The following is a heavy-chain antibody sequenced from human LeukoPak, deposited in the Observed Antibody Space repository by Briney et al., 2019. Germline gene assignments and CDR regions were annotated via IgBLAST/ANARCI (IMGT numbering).Heavy chain of an antibody. D-gene: IGHD6-13*01. J-gene: IGHJ4*02. CDR1: GYTFTGYF. V-gene: IGHV1-2*02. Sequence: ASLKVSCKASGYTFTGYFMHWVRQAPGQGLEWMGWINPNSGDANYAQKFQGRVTMTRDTSISTAYMGLSRLGSDDTAVYYCARALYTSRSYLATFSPTNFDYWGQGTLVTVSS. CDR2: INPNSGDA. CDR3: ARALYTSRSYLATFSPTNFDY.